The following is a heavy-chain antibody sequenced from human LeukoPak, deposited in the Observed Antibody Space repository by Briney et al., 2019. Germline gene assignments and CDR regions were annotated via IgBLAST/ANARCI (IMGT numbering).Heavy chain of an antibody. CDR1: GGSISSGGFY. CDR2: IYNFGSA. D-gene: IGHD6-13*01. CDR3: ARRGIAAAGYDY. V-gene: IGHV4-31*03. Sequence: SQTLSLTCTVSGGSISSGGFYWSWIRQHPGKGLEWIGYIYNFGSAGYNPSLKSRVTISVDTSKNQFSLRLSSVTAADTAVYDCARRGIAAAGYDYWGQGTLVTVSS. J-gene: IGHJ4*02.